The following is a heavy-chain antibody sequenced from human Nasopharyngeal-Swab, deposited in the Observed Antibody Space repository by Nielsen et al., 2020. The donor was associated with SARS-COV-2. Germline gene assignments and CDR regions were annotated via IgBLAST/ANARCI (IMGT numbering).Heavy chain of an antibody. J-gene: IGHJ6*03. V-gene: IGHV4-34*01. CDR2: IIHSGIP. CDR1: GGSFSGSY. D-gene: IGHD2-2*01. CDR3: ARGLSGIVPAPILGLGPYYYYYYMDV. Sequence: SDTLSLTCAVYGGSFSGSYWGWIRQPPGKGPEWIAEIIHSGIPNYHSSLKSRVTLSVDTPMNQVSLELSSVTAADTAVYYCARGLSGIVPAPILGLGPYYYYYYMDVWGKGTTVTVSS.